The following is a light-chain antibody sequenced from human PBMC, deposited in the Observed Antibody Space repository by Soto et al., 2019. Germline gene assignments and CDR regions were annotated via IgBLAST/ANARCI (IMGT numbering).Light chain of an antibody. CDR2: ATS. Sequence: DTQMNQYPSSLPASVGDRVTITCRASQTVAKSLNWYQQKPGKAPDLLIYATSHLHSEVPSRFSGSGSGTDFTLTINSLQPEDFATYYCQQVYRMPPTFGQGTKVDI. CDR3: QQVYRMPPT. J-gene: IGKJ1*01. V-gene: IGKV1-39*01. CDR1: QTVAKS.